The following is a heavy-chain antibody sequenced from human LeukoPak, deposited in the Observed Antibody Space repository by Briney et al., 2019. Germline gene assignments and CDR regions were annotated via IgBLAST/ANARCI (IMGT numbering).Heavy chain of an antibody. CDR1: GFTFSTYV. Sequence: SGGSLRLSCAASGFTFSTYVMSWVRQAPGKGLEWVSAISGSGGSTYYADSAKGRFTISRDNSKNTLYLQMNSLGADDTAVYYCAKGNWRYFDYWGQGTLVTVSS. CDR2: ISGSGGST. V-gene: IGHV3-23*01. D-gene: IGHD1-1*01. J-gene: IGHJ4*02. CDR3: AKGNWRYFDY.